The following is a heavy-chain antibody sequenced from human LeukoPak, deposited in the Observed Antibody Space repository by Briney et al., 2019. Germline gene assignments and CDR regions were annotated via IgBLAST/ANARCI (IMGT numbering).Heavy chain of an antibody. CDR1: GFTFSSYW. J-gene: IGHJ3*02. Sequence: QPGGSLRLSCAASGFTFSSYWMHWVRQAPGKGLVWVSRINNDGSSTNYADSVKGRFTISRDNAKNTLYLQMHSLRAEDTAVYYCAREGDGSNDAFDIWGQGTMVTVSS. V-gene: IGHV3-74*01. D-gene: IGHD3-10*01. CDR2: INNDGSST. CDR3: AREGDGSNDAFDI.